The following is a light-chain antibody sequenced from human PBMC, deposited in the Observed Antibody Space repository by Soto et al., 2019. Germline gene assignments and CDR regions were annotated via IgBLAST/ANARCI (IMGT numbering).Light chain of an antibody. CDR3: QQYNSYSRT. V-gene: IGKV1-5*03. Sequence: DIQMTQSPSTVSASVGYMVTITCRGSQSISSWLAWYEQKPGKAPKLLIQKATGLESGVPSRFSGSGSGTEFTLTISSLQPDDFATYYCQQYNSYSRTFGGGTKVEIK. CDR2: KAT. CDR1: QSISSW. J-gene: IGKJ4*01.